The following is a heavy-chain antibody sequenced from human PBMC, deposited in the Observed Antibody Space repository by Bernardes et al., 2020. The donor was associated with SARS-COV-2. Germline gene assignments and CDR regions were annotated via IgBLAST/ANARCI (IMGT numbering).Heavy chain of an antibody. CDR1: GFSFDDYV. CDR3: AIDKRFLARGVITDYYYYYGLDV. V-gene: IGHV3-43*02. CDR2: ISGDLSTA. J-gene: IGHJ6*02. Sequence: GGSLRLSCVASGFSFDDYVMHWVRQAPGKGLEWISLISGDLSTAFYADRVKGRFTISRDNSKNSLYLQMNNLRPDDTALYYCAIDKRFLARGVITDYYYYYGLDVWGQGTTVTVSS. D-gene: IGHD3-10*01.